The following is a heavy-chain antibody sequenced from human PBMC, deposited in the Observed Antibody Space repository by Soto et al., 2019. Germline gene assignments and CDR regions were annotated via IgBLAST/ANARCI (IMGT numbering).Heavy chain of an antibody. CDR1: GGSISSSSYF. CDR3: AKDSSNYVGDFDI. V-gene: IGHV4-39*02. D-gene: IGHD2-2*01. J-gene: IGHJ3*02. CDR2: LYYGGSP. Sequence: SETLSLTCIVSGGSISSSSYFWGWVRQPPGKGLEWIGGLYYGGSPNYNPSLKSRVTISVNTYKNQLSLKLSSVTAADTSVYYCAKDSSNYVGDFDIWGRGTMVTVSS.